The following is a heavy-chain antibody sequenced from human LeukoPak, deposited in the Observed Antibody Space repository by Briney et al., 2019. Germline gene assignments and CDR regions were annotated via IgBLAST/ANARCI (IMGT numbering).Heavy chain of an antibody. J-gene: IGHJ5*02. D-gene: IGHD3-3*01. CDR2: INHSGST. CDR1: GGSISSYY. V-gene: IGHV4-34*01. Sequence: SETLSLTCTVSGGSISSYYWSWIRQPPGKGLEWIEEINHSGSTNYNPSLKSRVTISVDTSKNQFSLKLSSVTAADTAVYYCARSREITIFGVVITGGPWFDPWGQGTLVTVSS. CDR3: ARSREITIFGVVITGGPWFDP.